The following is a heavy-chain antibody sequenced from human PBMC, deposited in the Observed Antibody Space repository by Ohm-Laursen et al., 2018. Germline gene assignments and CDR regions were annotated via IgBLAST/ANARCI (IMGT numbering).Heavy chain of an antibody. CDR2: IKQDGSEK. Sequence: GSLRLSCSASGFTFSSYWMSWVRQAPGKGLEWVANIKQDGSEKYYVDSVTGRFTISRDNAKNSLYLQMNSLRAEDTAVYYCARGLPYVSGVVIRPVWGQGTLVTVSS. CDR3: ARGLPYVSGVVIRPV. V-gene: IGHV3-7*04. J-gene: IGHJ4*02. D-gene: IGHD2-21*01. CDR1: GFTFSSYW.